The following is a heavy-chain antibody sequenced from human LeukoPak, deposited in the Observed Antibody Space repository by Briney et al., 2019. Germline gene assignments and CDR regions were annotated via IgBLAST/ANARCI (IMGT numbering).Heavy chain of an antibody. CDR1: GFTFSSYW. J-gene: IGHJ5*02. CDR3: GRSLGYCSSTSCYPTGWFDP. CDR2: IKQDGSEK. D-gene: IGHD2-2*01. Sequence: GGSLRLSCAASGFTFSSYWMSWVRQAPGKGLEWVANIKQDGSEKYYVDSVKGRFTISRDNAKNSLYLQMNSLRAEDTAVHYCGRSLGYCSSTSCYPTGWFDPWGQGTLVTVSS. V-gene: IGHV3-7*01.